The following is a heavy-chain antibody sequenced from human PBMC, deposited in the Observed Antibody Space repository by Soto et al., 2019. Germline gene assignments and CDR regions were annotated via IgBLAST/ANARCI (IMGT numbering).Heavy chain of an antibody. Sequence: SETLSLTCTVSGGSISSGDYYWGWIRQPPGKGLEWIGYIYYSGSTYYNPSLKSRVTISVDTSKNQFSLKLSSVTAADTAVYYCARGPPFDYYDSSYFDYWGQGTLVTVSS. J-gene: IGHJ4*02. D-gene: IGHD3-22*01. CDR3: ARGPPFDYYDSSYFDY. CDR1: GGSISSGDYY. V-gene: IGHV4-30-4*01. CDR2: IYYSGST.